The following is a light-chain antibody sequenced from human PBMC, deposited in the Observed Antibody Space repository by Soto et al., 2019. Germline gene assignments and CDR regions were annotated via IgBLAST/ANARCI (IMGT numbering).Light chain of an antibody. CDR2: EVS. V-gene: IGLV2-8*01. J-gene: IGLJ2*01. Sequence: QSALTQPPSASGSPGQSGTISCTGTSSDVGAYNYVSWYQQHPGKAPKLMIYEVSKRPSGVPDRFSGSKSGNTASLTVSGLQAEDEVDYYCSSYAGSNNWVFGGGTKLTVL. CDR1: SSDVGAYNY. CDR3: SSYAGSNNWV.